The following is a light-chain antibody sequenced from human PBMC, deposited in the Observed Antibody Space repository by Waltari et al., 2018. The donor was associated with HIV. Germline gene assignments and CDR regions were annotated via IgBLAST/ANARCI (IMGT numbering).Light chain of an antibody. CDR1: HTIVYSDGNTY. CDR2: KVS. CDR3: MQGTHWPPEYT. V-gene: IGKV2-30*01. J-gene: IGKJ2*01. Sequence: VVTTMSRLFLPVTPGHADSIPCTSRHTIVYSDGNTYLNWFQQGPGQSPRRLIYKVSNRDSGVPDRFSGSGSGTDFTLKISRVEAEDVGVYYCMQGTHWPPEYTFGQGTKLEIK.